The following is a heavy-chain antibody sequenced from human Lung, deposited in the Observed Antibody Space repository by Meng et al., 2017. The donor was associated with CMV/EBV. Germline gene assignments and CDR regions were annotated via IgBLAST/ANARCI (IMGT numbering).Heavy chain of an antibody. J-gene: IGHJ4*02. CDR2: TYDRSKWYH. CDR3: ARGINGGCGD. V-gene: IGHV6-1*01. Sequence: QVHLQPSRPGPFKPSHPLSLTRTSSGDIVSTNSAAWHLIRQSPSRGLEWLGRTYDRSKWYHEYAVSVKSRITISPDTPKNQFSLQLNSMTPEDTAVYYCARGINGGCGDWGQGTLVTVSS. CDR1: GDIVSTNSAA. D-gene: IGHD4-23*01.